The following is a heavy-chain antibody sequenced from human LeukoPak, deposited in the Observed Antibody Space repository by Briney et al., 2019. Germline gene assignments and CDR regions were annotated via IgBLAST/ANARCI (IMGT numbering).Heavy chain of an antibody. D-gene: IGHD5-24*01. V-gene: IGHV4-59*01. CDR3: AREGRGLQFGGNWFDP. CDR2: IYYSGST. CDR1: GGSISSYY. Sequence: PSETLSLTCTVSGGSISSYYWSWIWQPPAQGLGWIGYIYYSGSTNYNPSLTSRVTISVDTSKNQFSLKLSSVTAADTAVYYCAREGRGLQFGGNWFDPWGQGTLVTVSS. J-gene: IGHJ5*02.